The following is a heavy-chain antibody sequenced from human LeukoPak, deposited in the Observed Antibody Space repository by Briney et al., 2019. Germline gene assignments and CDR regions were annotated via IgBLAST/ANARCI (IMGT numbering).Heavy chain of an antibody. D-gene: IGHD5-24*01. CDR1: GGSFSGYY. J-gene: IGHJ4*02. CDR2: INHSGST. V-gene: IGHV4-34*01. Sequence: SETLSLTCAVYGGSFSGYYWSWIRQPPGKGLEWIGEINHSGSTNYNPSLKSRVTISVDTSKNQFSLKLSSVTAADTAVYYCARHKRWLQPPGDWGQGTLVTVSP. CDR3: ARHKRWLQPPGD.